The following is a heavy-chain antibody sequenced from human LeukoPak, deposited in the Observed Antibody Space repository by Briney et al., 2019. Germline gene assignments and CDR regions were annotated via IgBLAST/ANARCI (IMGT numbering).Heavy chain of an antibody. J-gene: IGHJ3*02. D-gene: IGHD3-22*01. Sequence: SETLSLTCTVSGGSISSYYWSWIRQPPGKGLEWLGYIYYSGSTNYNPSLRSRVTISVDTSKNQFSLKLSSVTAADTAVYYCARTSSYYYDSSGQEDAFDIWGRGTMVTVSS. CDR2: IYYSGST. CDR1: GGSISSYY. CDR3: ARTSSYYYDSSGQEDAFDI. V-gene: IGHV4-59*08.